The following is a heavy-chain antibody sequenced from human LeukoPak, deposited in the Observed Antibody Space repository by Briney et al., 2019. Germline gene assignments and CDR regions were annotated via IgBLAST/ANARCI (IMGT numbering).Heavy chain of an antibody. V-gene: IGHV1-2*02. D-gene: IGHD1-26*01. CDR3: ASLYDIVGTTVDY. J-gene: IGHJ4*02. Sequence: ASVKVPCKTSGYTFTNYYIHWVRQAPGQGLEWMGGIDPNTGGTKSAKNFQGRVTMTRDTSISTAYMALSGLRSDDTAVYYCASLYDIVGTTVDYWGQGTLVTVSS. CDR1: GYTFTNYY. CDR2: IDPNTGGT.